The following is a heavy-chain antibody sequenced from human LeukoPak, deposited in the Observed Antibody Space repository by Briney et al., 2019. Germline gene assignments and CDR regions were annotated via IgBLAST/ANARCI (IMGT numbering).Heavy chain of an antibody. CDR1: GFIVSSNY. J-gene: IGHJ6*03. CDR2: IYSGGST. Sequence: GGSLRLSCAASGFIVSSNYITWVRQAPGKGLEWVSTIYSGGSTYYADSVNGGFTISRDNPKNTLYLQMNSLRAHDTAGYYCAAHAGAWGYYYYCMDVWGKGTTVTVSS. D-gene: IGHD1-26*01. V-gene: IGHV3-66*04. CDR3: AAHAGAWGYYYYCMDV.